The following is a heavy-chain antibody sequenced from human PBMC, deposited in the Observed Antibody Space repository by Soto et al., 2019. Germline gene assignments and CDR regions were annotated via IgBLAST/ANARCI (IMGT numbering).Heavy chain of an antibody. CDR2: ISYDGSNK. CDR3: AKDLRVVPAATLDAFDI. V-gene: IGHV3-30*18. J-gene: IGHJ3*02. Sequence: GGSLRLSCAASGCTFSSYGMRRVRQAPGKGLEWVAVISYDGSNKYYADSVKGRFTISRDNSKNTLYLQMNSLRAEDTAVYYCAKDLRVVPAATLDAFDIWGQGTMVTVSS. CDR1: GCTFSSYG. D-gene: IGHD2-2*01.